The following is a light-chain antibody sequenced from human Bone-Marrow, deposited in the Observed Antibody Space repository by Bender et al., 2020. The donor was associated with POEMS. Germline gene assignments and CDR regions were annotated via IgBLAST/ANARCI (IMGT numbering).Light chain of an antibody. V-gene: IGLV2-14*03. CDR3: AAWDDSLSVL. CDR2: VVS. CDR1: SSDVGTYNY. Sequence: QSALTQPASVSGSPGQSITISCTGTSSDVGTYNYVSWYQHHPGKAPQLLIYVVSYRPSGISNRFSGSKSGNTASLTISGLRAEDEADYYCAAWDDSLSVLLGTGTKVTVL. J-gene: IGLJ1*01.